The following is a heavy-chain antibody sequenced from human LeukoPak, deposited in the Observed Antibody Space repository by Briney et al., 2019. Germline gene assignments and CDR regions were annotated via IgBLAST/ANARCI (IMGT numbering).Heavy chain of an antibody. V-gene: IGHV4-4*02. Sequence: SGTLSLTCAVSGGSITSSNWWTWVRQPPGKGLEWIGEIYYSGSTNYNPSLKSRVTISMDKSKNQFSLELTSVTAADTAVYYCARGRNRDQLLSARRTYYFDYWGQGTLVTVSS. CDR2: IYYSGST. CDR3: ARGRNRDQLLSARRTYYFDY. D-gene: IGHD2-2*01. J-gene: IGHJ4*02. CDR1: GGSITSSNW.